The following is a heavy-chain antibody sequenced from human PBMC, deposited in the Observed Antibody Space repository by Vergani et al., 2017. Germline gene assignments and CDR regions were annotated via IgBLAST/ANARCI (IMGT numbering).Heavy chain of an antibody. Sequence: QVQLQQWGAGLLKPSETLSLTCTVSGGSISSYYWSWIRQPPGKGLEWIGYIYYSGSTNYNPSLKSRVTISVDTSKNQFSLKLSSVTAADTAVYYCARELGFWTMGDYYYYYMDVWGKGTTVTVSS. CDR3: ARELGFWTMGDYYYYYMDV. V-gene: IGHV4-59*01. D-gene: IGHD3/OR15-3a*01. J-gene: IGHJ6*03. CDR2: IYYSGST. CDR1: GGSISSYY.